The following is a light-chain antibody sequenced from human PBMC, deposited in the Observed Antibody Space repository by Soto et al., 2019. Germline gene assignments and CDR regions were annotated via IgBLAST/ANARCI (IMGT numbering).Light chain of an antibody. J-gene: IGKJ1*01. Sequence: EIVLTQSPGTLCLSPGERATLSCRASQSVISNYLAWYQQKRPGQAPRLLIYDASTSATGVPDRFSGSGSGTDSTLAISRLEPEDAAVYYCQQYGGSSWTFGQGTKVEIK. CDR2: DAS. CDR3: QQYGGSSWT. V-gene: IGKV3-20*01. CDR1: QSVISNY.